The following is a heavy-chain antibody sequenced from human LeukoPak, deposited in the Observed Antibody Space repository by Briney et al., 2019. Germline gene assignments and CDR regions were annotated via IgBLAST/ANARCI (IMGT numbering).Heavy chain of an antibody. CDR1: GFSVSGYW. CDR3: AREWQGGIAAAGTRIEGDY. CDR2: IKQDGSEK. J-gene: IGHJ4*02. D-gene: IGHD6-13*01. Sequence: GGSLRLSCAVSGFSVSGYWMTWVRQAPGKGLEWVANIKQDGSEKNYVDSVKGRFTTSRDDAENSLFLQMNSLRVEDTAVYYCAREWQGGIAAAGTRIEGDYWGQGTLVAVSS. V-gene: IGHV3-7*01.